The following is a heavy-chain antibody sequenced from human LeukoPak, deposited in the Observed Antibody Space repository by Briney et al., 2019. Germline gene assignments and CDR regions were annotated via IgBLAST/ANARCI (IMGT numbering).Heavy chain of an antibody. CDR3: SSLRGLNV. V-gene: IGHV4-39*03. Sequence: SETLSLTRSVSGGSVSTGNYYWAWIRLPPGKGLEWIGGIYSSGSTNYSPSLKSRVTISVDTSKNQFSLTLSSVTAADTAMYYCSSLRGLNVWGQGTLVTVSS. J-gene: IGHJ4*02. D-gene: IGHD3-10*01. CDR2: IYSSGST. CDR1: GGSVSTGNYY.